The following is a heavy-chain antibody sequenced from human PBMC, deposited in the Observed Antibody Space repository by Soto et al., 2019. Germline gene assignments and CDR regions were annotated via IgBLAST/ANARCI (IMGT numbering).Heavy chain of an antibody. Sequence: SPTLSLTCAISGDSVSSNSAAWNWIRQSPSRGLEWLGRTYYRSQWYDDYAESVKSRISITPDTSKNQFSLQLNSVTPEDTAVYYCARDSSGYSSRYFGCWCRGTLVTVSS. V-gene: IGHV6-1*01. J-gene: IGHJ4*02. CDR1: GDSVSSNSAA. CDR3: ARDSSGYSSRYFGC. D-gene: IGHD3-22*01. CDR2: TYYRSQWYD.